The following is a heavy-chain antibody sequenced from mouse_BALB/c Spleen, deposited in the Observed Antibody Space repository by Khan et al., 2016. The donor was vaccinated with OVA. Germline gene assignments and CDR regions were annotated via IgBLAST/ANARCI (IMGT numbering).Heavy chain of an antibody. CDR2: INTHSGVP. J-gene: IGHJ4*01. CDR1: GYTFTTAG. D-gene: IGHD2-12*01. CDR3: ESGAVAYYRSDEEAMEY. Sequence: QIQLVQSGPELKKPGETVRISCKASGYTFTTAGIQWVQKMPGKGLKWIGWINTHSGVPKYAEDFKGRFAFSLEISVNTAYLQLTNLTNEDSATFVCESGAVAYYRSDEEAMEYWGQGTLVTVSS. V-gene: IGHV9-4*02.